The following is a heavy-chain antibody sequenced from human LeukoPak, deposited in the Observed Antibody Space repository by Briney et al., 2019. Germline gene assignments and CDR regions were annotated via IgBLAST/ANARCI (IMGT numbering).Heavy chain of an antibody. CDR3: ARGGTMADTYYYYYMDV. D-gene: IGHD4/OR15-4a*01. CDR1: GYTFTSYY. V-gene: IGHV1-18*04. J-gene: IGHJ6*03. Sequence: GASVKVSCKASGYTFTSYYMHWVRQAPGQGLEWMGWISAYNGNTNYAQKLQGRVTMTTDTSTSTAYMELRSLRSDDTAVYYCARGGTMADTYYYYYMDVWGKGTTVTVSS. CDR2: ISAYNGNT.